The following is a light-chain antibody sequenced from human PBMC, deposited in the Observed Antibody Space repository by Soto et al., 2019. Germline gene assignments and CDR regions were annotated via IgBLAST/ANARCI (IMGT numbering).Light chain of an antibody. J-gene: IGKJ1*01. Sequence: IQMTQSPSSLSASVGDRVTITCRASQGISNELGWYQQRPGKAPKVLIYGASNLQSGVPSRFSGSASGTDFTLTISSLQPEDFATYYCLQDYTYPWTFGQGTKVHI. CDR2: GAS. CDR3: LQDYTYPWT. V-gene: IGKV1-6*01. CDR1: QGISNE.